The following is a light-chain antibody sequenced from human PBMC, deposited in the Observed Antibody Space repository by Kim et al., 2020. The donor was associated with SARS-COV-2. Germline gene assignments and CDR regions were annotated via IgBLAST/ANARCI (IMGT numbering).Light chain of an antibody. Sequence: SSELTQDPAVSVALGQTVRITCQGDSLRSYYASWYQQKPGQAPVPVIYGKNNRPSGIPDRFSGSSSGNTASLTITGAQAGDEADYYCNSRDSSGNLVVFGGGTQLTVL. CDR2: GKN. V-gene: IGLV3-19*01. J-gene: IGLJ2*01. CDR1: SLRSYY. CDR3: NSRDSSGNLVV.